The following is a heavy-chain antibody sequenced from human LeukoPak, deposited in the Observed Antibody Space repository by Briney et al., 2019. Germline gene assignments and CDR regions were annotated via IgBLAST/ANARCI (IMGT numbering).Heavy chain of an antibody. V-gene: IGHV1-3*01. CDR3: ARDGRGYSGYYNPDNPDY. Sequence: ASVKVSCKASGYTFTSYAMHWVRQAPGQRLEWMGWINAGNGNTKYSQKFQGRVTITRDTSTSTVYMELSSLRSEDTAVYYCARDGRGYSGYYNPDNPDYWGQGTLVTVSS. CDR2: INAGNGNT. D-gene: IGHD5-12*01. J-gene: IGHJ4*02. CDR1: GYTFTSYA.